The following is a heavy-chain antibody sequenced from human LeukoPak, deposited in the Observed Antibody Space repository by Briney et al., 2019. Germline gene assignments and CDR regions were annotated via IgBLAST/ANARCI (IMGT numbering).Heavy chain of an antibody. V-gene: IGHV3-74*01. Sequence: PGGSLRLSCAASGFTFSSYWMHWVRQAPGKGLVWVSRINSDGSRTSYADSVKGRFTISRDNAKNTLYLQMNSLRAEDTAVYYCARGSHTTMIVVVITEYWGQGTLVTVSS. CDR1: GFTFSSYW. J-gene: IGHJ4*02. D-gene: IGHD3-22*01. CDR3: ARGSHTTMIVVVITEY. CDR2: INSDGSRT.